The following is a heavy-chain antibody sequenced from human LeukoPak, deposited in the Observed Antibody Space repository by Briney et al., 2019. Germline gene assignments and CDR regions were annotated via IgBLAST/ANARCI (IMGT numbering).Heavy chain of an antibody. V-gene: IGHV3-23*01. CDR3: AKDLSGFYAMDV. Sequence: GGALRLSCAASGFIFSNYAMSWVRQAPGEGLEWVSGISGSGDSSYYEDSVKGRFTISRDNSGNKLYLQMNSLRAEDTAVYYCAKDLSGFYAMDVWGQGTTVTVSS. J-gene: IGHJ6*02. CDR2: ISGSGDSS. CDR1: GFIFSNYA. D-gene: IGHD6-25*01.